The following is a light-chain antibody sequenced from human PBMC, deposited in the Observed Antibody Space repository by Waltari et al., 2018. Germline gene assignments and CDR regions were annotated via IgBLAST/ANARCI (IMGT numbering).Light chain of an antibody. Sequence: DIAITQSPDSLAVSLGERATINCKSSQSVFHTKNKKYLAWYQQKPGQPPTLLIYWASTRESGVPDRFSGSGSGTDFTLAISSLQAEDVAVYYCQQYYSAPNTFGQGTKLEIK. V-gene: IGKV4-1*01. CDR2: WAS. CDR3: QQYYSAPNT. CDR1: QSVFHTKNKKY. J-gene: IGKJ2*01.